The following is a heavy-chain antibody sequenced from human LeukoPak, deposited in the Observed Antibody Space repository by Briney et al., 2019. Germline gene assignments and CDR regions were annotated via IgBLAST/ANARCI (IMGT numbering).Heavy chain of an antibody. Sequence: GGSLRLSCAASGFTFNNYGMHWVRQAPGKGLEWLAFIRYDGSNTYYADSVKGRFTVSRDDSKNTLYLQMNSLRGDDTAVYYCAKDGTSYYYIYCGGQGTLVTVSA. CDR1: GFTFNNYG. CDR2: IRYDGSNT. J-gene: IGHJ4*02. D-gene: IGHD2/OR15-2a*01. CDR3: AKDGTSYYYIYC. V-gene: IGHV3-30*02.